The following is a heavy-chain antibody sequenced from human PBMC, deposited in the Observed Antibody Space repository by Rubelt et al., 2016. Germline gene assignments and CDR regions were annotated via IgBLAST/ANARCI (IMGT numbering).Heavy chain of an antibody. CDR2: IIPILGSA. V-gene: IGHV1-8*02. J-gene: IGHJ6*02. CDR3: ARDRSSTSLDV. D-gene: IGHD2-2*01. Sequence: QVQLVQSGSELKKPGASVKVSCKASGYTFTSYAIRWVRQAPGQGLEWLGRIIPILGSASYAEQFLGRLALPRNASIITAYLELSSLRSEDTAVYYCARDRSSTSLDVWGQGTTVTVSS. CDR1: GYTFTSYA.